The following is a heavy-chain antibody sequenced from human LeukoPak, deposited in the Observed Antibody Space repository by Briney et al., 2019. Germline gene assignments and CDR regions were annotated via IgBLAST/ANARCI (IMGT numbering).Heavy chain of an antibody. CDR1: GGTFNSYG. J-gene: IGHJ1*01. Sequence: ASVKVSCKASGGTFNSYGISWVRQAPGQGLQWRGGIIATYGTPNYAQKFQGRVTITMDESTITAYMELTSLRSEDTAVYYCAKSGSYYTEYFHHWGQGTLVPVSS. CDR3: AKSGSYYTEYFHH. D-gene: IGHD1-26*01. CDR2: IIATYGTP. V-gene: IGHV1-69*05.